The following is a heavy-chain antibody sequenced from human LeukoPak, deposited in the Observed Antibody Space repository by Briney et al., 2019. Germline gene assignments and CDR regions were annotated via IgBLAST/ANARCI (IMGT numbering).Heavy chain of an antibody. V-gene: IGHV4-38-2*02. J-gene: IGHJ5*02. D-gene: IGHD2-15*01. CDR2: IDHSGST. CDR1: GYSISSGYY. CDR3: ARDHCSGGSCYPGWFDP. Sequence: SETLSLTCTVSGYSISSGYYWGWIRQPPGKGLEWTGSIDHSGSTYYNPSLKSRVTISIDTSRNQFSLRLSSVTAADTAVYYCARDHCSGGSCYPGWFDPWGQGTLVTVSS.